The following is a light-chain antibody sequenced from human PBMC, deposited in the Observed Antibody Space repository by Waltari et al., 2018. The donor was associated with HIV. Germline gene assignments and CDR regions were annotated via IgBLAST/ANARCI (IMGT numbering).Light chain of an antibody. CDR3: TSYASSSTWV. J-gene: IGLJ3*02. CDR2: DVT. V-gene: IGLV2-14*03. CDR1: SSALDDHNQ. Sequence: QSALTQPPSPSGSPGQSVTISCTGSSSALDDHNQGPWYQHHPGKAPKLLIYDVTSRPSGVSNRFSGSKSATTASLTISGLQAEDESDYYCTSYASSSTWVFGGGTKLTVL.